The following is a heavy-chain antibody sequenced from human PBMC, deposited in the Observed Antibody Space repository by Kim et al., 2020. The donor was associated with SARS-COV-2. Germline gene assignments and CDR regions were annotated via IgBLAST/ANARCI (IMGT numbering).Heavy chain of an antibody. V-gene: IGHV4-61*01. D-gene: IGHD5-12*01. Sequence: SETLSLTCTVSGGSVSSCSYYWSWIRQPPGKGLEWIGCIYYSGSTNYNPSLKSRVTISVDTSKNQFSLKLSSVTAADTAVYYCARGVVATRTPYDYWGQGTLVTVSS. CDR3: ARGVVATRTPYDY. CDR1: GGSVSSCSYY. J-gene: IGHJ4*02. CDR2: IYYSGST.